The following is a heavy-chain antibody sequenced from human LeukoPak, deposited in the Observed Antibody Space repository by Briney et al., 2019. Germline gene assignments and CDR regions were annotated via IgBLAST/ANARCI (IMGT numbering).Heavy chain of an antibody. CDR3: AGHHFRSGNYYKF. Sequence: GVSLRLSCAASGFSFSNYAMSWVREAPGEGLEWVSAIDKSGGDTYYLDSVKGRFTIPRDNSRNTLYLQMSSLRAEDTAVYYCAGHHFRSGNYYKFWGQGTLVTVSS. D-gene: IGHD3-10*01. CDR1: GFSFSNYA. V-gene: IGHV3-23*01. CDR2: IDKSGGDT. J-gene: IGHJ4*02.